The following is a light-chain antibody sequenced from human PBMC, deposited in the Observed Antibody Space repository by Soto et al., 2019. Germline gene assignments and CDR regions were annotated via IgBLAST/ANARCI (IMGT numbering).Light chain of an antibody. Sequence: EIVLTQSPATLSLPPGERATRSSRASQSVSSYLAWYQQKPGQAPRLLIYGASSSATRIPDRVSGLGSRPSFTPTIRRLEPEDLAVYYCQQYGDSPQTFGQGTKVDIK. V-gene: IGKV3-20*01. CDR3: QQYGDSPQT. J-gene: IGKJ1*01. CDR2: GAS. CDR1: QSVSSY.